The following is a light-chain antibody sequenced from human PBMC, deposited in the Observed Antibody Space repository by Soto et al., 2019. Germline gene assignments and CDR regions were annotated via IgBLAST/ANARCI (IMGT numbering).Light chain of an antibody. CDR2: GAS. Sequence: DIVLTQSPGTLSLSPGERATLSCRASQSVISNYLAWYQQKPGQAPRLLIYGASGRATGIPDRFSGSGSGTDFTLTISRLEPEDFAVYYCQQYGSSPGTFGQGTKVEIK. J-gene: IGKJ1*01. CDR1: QSVISNY. CDR3: QQYGSSPGT. V-gene: IGKV3-20*01.